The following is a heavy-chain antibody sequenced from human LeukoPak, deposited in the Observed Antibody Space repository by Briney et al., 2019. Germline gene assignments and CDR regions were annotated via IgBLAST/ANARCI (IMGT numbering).Heavy chain of an antibody. V-gene: IGHV3-48*01. CDR3: ATVLGGGYSDY. CDR2: ISSSSTI. J-gene: IGHJ4*02. CDR1: GFTFSSYS. D-gene: IGHD2-15*01. Sequence: GGSPRLSCAASGFTFSSYSMNWVRQAPGKGLEWVSYISSSSTIYYADSVKGRFTISRDNAKNSLYLQMNSLRAEDTAVYYCATVLGGGYSDYWGQGTLVTVSS.